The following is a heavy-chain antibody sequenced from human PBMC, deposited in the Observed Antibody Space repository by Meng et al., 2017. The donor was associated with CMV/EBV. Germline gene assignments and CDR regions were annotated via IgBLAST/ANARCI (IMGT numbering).Heavy chain of an antibody. V-gene: IGHV3-21*01. J-gene: IGHJ5*02. D-gene: IGHD4-23*01. CDR2: ISSSSSYI. CDR3: ARDRGNSGHWFDP. Sequence: GGSLRLSCAASGFTFSSYSMNWVRQAPGKGLEWVSSISSSSSYIYYADSVKGRFTISRDNAKNSLYLQMNSLRAEDTAAYYCARDRGNSGHWFDPWGQGTLVAVSS. CDR1: GFTFSSYS.